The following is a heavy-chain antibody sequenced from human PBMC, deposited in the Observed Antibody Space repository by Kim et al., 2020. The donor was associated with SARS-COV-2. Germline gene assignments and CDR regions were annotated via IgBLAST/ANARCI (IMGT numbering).Heavy chain of an antibody. V-gene: IGHV4-39*01. CDR3: ARIQYDILTGYPSSFDY. D-gene: IGHD3-9*01. Sequence: LKSRVPISVDTSKNQFSLKLSSVTAADTAVYYCARIQYDILTGYPSSFDYWGQGTLVTVSS. J-gene: IGHJ4*02.